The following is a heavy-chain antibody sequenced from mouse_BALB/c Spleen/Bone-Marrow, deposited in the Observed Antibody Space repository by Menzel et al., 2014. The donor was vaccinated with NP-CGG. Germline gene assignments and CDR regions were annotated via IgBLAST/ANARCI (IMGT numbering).Heavy chain of an antibody. J-gene: IGHJ1*01. CDR3: ARQDFAIYWYFDV. CDR1: GFNIKDTY. CDR2: IDPANGNT. D-gene: IGHD1-3*01. V-gene: IGHV14-3*02. Sequence: EVKLQESGAELVKPGASVKLSCSASGFNIKDTYMHWVKQRPEQGLEWIGRIDPANGNTKYDPKFQDKATITADTSSNTVDLQLSSLTFEYTAVDYCARQDFAIYWYFDVWGGGATVTVSS.